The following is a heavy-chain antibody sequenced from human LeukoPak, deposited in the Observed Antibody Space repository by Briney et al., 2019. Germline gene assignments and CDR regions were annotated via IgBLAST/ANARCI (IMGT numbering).Heavy chain of an antibody. D-gene: IGHD4-17*01. J-gene: IGHJ4*02. V-gene: IGHV3-23*01. CDR2: ISSSGGST. CDR3: AQNFTTVTTVY. CDR1: GLTFSSYA. Sequence: GGSLRLSCAASGLTFSSYAMSWVRQAPGKGLEWVSTISSSGGSTYYADSVKGRFTISRDNSKNTLYLQMKSLRVEDTAVYYCAQNFTTVTTVYWGQGTLVTVSS.